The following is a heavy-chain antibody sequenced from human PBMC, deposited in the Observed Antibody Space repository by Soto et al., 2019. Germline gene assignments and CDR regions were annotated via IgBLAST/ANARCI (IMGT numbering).Heavy chain of an antibody. J-gene: IGHJ4*02. CDR3: AHRQLSTPYYYDSSGYPDDY. CDR1: GFSLSTSGVG. V-gene: IGHV2-5*01. CDR2: IYWNDDK. Sequence: SGPMLVNPTQTLTLTCTFSGFSLSTSGVGVGWIRQPPGKALEWLALIYWNDDKRYSPSLKSRLTITKDTSKNQVVLTMTNMDPVDTATYYCAHRQLSTPYYYDSSGYPDDYWGQGTLVTVSS. D-gene: IGHD3-22*01.